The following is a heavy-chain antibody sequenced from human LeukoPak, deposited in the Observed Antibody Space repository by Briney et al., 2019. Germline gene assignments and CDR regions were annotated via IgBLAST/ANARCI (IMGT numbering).Heavy chain of an antibody. D-gene: IGHD2-15*01. CDR2: ISGSGGST. Sequence: GSLRLSCAASGFTFSSYAMSWVRQAPGKGLEGVSAISGSGGSTYYADSVKGRFTISRDNSKNTLYLQMNSLRAEDTAVYYCAKDVERVVVVAEGPAFDYWGQGTLVTVSS. J-gene: IGHJ4*02. V-gene: IGHV3-23*01. CDR1: GFTFSSYA. CDR3: AKDVERVVVVAEGPAFDY.